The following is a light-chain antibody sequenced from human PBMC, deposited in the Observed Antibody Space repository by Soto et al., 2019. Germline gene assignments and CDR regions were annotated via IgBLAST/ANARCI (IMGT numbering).Light chain of an antibody. CDR2: DTS. Sequence: QAVVTQEPSLTVSPGGTVTLTCGSSTGAVTSGHYPYWFQQKPGQAPRTLIYDTSNKHSWTPARLSGSVLGGKAALTLSGAQPEDEAEYYCLLSYSGAHVVFGGGTKLTVL. J-gene: IGLJ2*01. V-gene: IGLV7-46*01. CDR3: LLSYSGAHVV. CDR1: TGAVTSGHY.